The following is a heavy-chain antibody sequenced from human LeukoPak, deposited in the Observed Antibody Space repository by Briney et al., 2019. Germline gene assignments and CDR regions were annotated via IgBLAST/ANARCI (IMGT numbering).Heavy chain of an antibody. CDR3: ARPVEMATIDAFDI. V-gene: IGHV4-61*05. D-gene: IGHD5-24*01. CDR1: GGSISSSSYY. CDR2: IYYSGST. J-gene: IGHJ3*02. Sequence: SETLSLTCTVSGGSISSSSYYWGWIRQPPGKGLEWIGYIYYSGSTNYNPSLKSRVTISVDTSKNQFSLKLSSVTAADTAVYYCARPVEMATIDAFDIWGQGTMVTVSS.